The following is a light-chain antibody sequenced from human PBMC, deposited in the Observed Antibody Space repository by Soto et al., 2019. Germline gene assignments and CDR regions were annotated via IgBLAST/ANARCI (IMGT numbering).Light chain of an antibody. J-gene: IGLJ7*01. CDR1: NIGGKS. CDR3: QVWDSSSDHPV. V-gene: IGLV3-21*04. CDR2: YDS. Sequence: SYELTQPPSVSVAPGKTARITCGGTNIGGKSVHWYQQKPGQAPVLVIYYDSDRPSGIPERFSGSNSGNTATLTISRVEAGDEADYYCQVWDSSSDHPVFGGGTQLTVL.